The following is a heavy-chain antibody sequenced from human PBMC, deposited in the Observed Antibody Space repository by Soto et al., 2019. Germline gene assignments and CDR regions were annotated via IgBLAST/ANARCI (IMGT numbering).Heavy chain of an antibody. CDR2: IIPIFGTA. J-gene: IGHJ4*02. CDR3: ARVTYYYDSSGQYFDY. D-gene: IGHD3-22*01. V-gene: IGHV1-69*01. Sequence: QVQLVQSGAEVKKPGSSVKVSCKASGGTFSSYAISWVRQAPGQGLEWMGGIIPIFGTANYAQKFQGRVTITADESTSTAYMELSSMRSEDTAVYYCARVTYYYDSSGQYFDYWGQGTLVTVSS. CDR1: GGTFSSYA.